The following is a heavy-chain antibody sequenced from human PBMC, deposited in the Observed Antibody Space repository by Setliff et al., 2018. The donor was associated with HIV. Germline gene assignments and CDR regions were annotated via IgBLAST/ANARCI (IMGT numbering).Heavy chain of an antibody. D-gene: IGHD5-12*01. CDR1: GGSISSYY. Sequence: PSETLSLTCTVSGGSISSYYGSWIRQPPGKGLEWIGYIYTSGSTNYNPSLKSGVTISGATSKNQFSLKLSSVTAADTALYYCARSGDGYNGGADYWGQGTLVTVSS. J-gene: IGHJ4*02. V-gene: IGHV4-4*09. CDR2: IYTSGST. CDR3: ARSGDGYNGGADY.